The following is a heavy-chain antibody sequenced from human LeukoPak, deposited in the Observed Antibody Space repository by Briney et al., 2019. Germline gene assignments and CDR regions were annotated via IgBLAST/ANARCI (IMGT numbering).Heavy chain of an antibody. D-gene: IGHD3-10*01. CDR1: GHSFTAYY. CDR2: VKPYNGDT. J-gene: IGHJ4*02. CDR3: ARIEGSASTWYD. V-gene: IGHV1-2*02. Sequence: AASVRVSCKTSGHSFTAYYMHWVRQAHGQGLEWLGYVKPYNGDTKIAQKFLGRVTLTRDTSITTAYMELDRLTSDDTAVYYCARIEGSASTWYDWGLGTLVTVSS.